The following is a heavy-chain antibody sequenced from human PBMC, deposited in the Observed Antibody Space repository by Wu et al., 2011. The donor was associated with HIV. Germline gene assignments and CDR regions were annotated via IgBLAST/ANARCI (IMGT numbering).Heavy chain of an antibody. CDR3: ARDDGKYKPXGHDF. J-gene: IGHJ4*01. D-gene: IGHD1-1*01. V-gene: IGHV1-69*05. Sequence: QVQLVQSGAEVKKPGSSVKVSCKASGGTFSSYGISWVRQAPGQGLEWMGGIIPMFGTAKYAQKFQGRVTITTDESTSTAYMELSSLRSGDTAIYYCARDDGKYKPXGHDFWGHGTWSPSLQ. CDR1: GGTFSSYG. CDR2: IIPMFGTA.